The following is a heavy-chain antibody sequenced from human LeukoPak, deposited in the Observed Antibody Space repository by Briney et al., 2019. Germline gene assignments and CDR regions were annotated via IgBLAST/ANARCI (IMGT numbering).Heavy chain of an antibody. CDR3: ARDAYDILTGYQDYYFDY. Sequence: PGGSLRLSCAASGFTFSSYSMNWVRQAPGKGLEWVSSISSSSSYIYYPDSVKGRFTISRDNAKNSLYLQMNSLRAEDTAVYYCARDAYDILTGYQDYYFDYWGQGTLVTVSS. CDR2: ISSSSSYI. J-gene: IGHJ4*02. D-gene: IGHD3-9*01. V-gene: IGHV3-21*01. CDR1: GFTFSSYS.